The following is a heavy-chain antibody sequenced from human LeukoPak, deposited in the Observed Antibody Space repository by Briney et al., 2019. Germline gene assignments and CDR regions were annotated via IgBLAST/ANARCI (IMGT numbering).Heavy chain of an antibody. CDR3: ARAVRYCSSTSCYPTPYYFDY. CDR1: GGSISSGDYY. CDR2: IYYSGST. J-gene: IGHJ4*02. Sequence: SETLSLTCTVSGGSISSGDYYWSWIRQPPGKGLEWIGYIYYSGSTYYNPSLKSRVTITVDTSKNQFSLKLSSVTATDTAVYYCARAVRYCSSTSCYPTPYYFDYWGQGTLVTVSS. D-gene: IGHD2-2*01. V-gene: IGHV4-30-4*08.